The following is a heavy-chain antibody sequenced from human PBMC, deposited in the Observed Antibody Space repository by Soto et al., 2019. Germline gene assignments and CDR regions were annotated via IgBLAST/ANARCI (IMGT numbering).Heavy chain of an antibody. CDR2: VYYSGTT. D-gene: IGHD3-10*01. V-gene: IGHV4-39*01. Sequence: QLQVQESGPGRVRPSETLSLNCTVSGGSISSNFWGWIRQPPGKGLEWIGSVYYSGTTYYNPSLKSRVSISMDTSKNQFSLKLNSVTAADTAVYVCARHVRGGAYVFDYWGQGTLVTVSS. J-gene: IGHJ4*02. CDR3: ARHVRGGAYVFDY. CDR1: GGSISSNF.